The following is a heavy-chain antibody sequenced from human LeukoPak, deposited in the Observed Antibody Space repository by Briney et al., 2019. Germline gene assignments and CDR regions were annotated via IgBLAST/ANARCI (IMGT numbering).Heavy chain of an antibody. Sequence: SETLSLTCAVSGGSISSGGYSWSWIRQPPGKGLEWIGYIYHSGSTYYNPFLKSRVTISVDGSKNQFSLKLSSVTAADTAVYYCARGDGYSEYFQHWGQGTLVTVSS. CDR2: IYHSGST. V-gene: IGHV4-30-2*01. J-gene: IGHJ1*01. D-gene: IGHD5-24*01. CDR3: ARGDGYSEYFQH. CDR1: GGSISSGGYS.